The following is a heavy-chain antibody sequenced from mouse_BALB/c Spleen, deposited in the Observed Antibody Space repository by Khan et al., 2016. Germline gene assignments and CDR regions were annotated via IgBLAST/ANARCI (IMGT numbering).Heavy chain of an antibody. CDR1: GYSITSDYA. CDR3: ARSDYGDKDAMDY. V-gene: IGHV3-2*02. Sequence: EVQLQESGPGLVKPSQSLSLTCTVTGYSITSDYAWNWIRQFPGNRLEWMGYISYSGSTSYKPTLKSRISITRDTSKNQFFLQLNSVTADVTSTYYCARSDYGDKDAMDYWVHGTSVTVSS. D-gene: IGHD1-1*01. J-gene: IGHJ4*01. CDR2: ISYSGST.